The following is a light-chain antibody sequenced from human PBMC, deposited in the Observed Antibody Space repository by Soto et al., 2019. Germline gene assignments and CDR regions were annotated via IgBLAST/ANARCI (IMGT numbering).Light chain of an antibody. Sequence: QAVVTQEPSFSVSPGETVTLTCGLSSGSVSSSNYPSWYQQTPGQAPRTLIYSTNSRSSGVPDRFSGSMLGNKAALTITGAQADDESDYYCVLYIGSGIVVFGGGTKLTVL. CDR2: STN. J-gene: IGLJ2*01. CDR1: SGSVSSSNY. V-gene: IGLV8-61*01. CDR3: VLYIGSGIVV.